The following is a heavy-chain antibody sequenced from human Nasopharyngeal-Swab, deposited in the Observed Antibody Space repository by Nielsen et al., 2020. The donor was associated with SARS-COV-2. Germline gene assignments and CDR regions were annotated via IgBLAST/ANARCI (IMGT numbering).Heavy chain of an antibody. Sequence: ASVKVSCKASGYTFTSYDINWVRQATGQGLEWMGWMNTNSGNTGYAQKFQGRVTMTRNTSISTAYMELSSLTSEDTAVYYCARGGPDIVVVPGEAFDIWGQGTMVTVSS. V-gene: IGHV1-8*01. D-gene: IGHD2-2*01. CDR3: ARGGPDIVVVPGEAFDI. J-gene: IGHJ3*02. CDR1: GYTFTSYD. CDR2: MNTNSGNT.